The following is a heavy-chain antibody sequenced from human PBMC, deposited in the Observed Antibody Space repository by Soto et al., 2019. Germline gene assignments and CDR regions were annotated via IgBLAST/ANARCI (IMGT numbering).Heavy chain of an antibody. CDR1: GFTFSRYW. CDR3: ASNQYMTTVSSFGN. Sequence: EVQLVESGGGLVQPGGSLRLSCGASGFTFSRYWMHWVRQAPGKGLVWVSRINSDGSSTDYADSVKGRFTISRDNAKDTLFLQMNSLRAEDTAVYYCASNQYMTTVSSFGNWGQGTLVTVSS. D-gene: IGHD4-4*01. CDR2: INSDGSST. V-gene: IGHV3-74*01. J-gene: IGHJ4*02.